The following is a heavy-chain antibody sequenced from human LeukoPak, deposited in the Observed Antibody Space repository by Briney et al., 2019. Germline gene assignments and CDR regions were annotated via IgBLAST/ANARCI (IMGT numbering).Heavy chain of an antibody. Sequence: PGGSLRLSCAASGFTFSSYAVHWVRQAPGKGLEWVAVISYDGSNKYYADSVKGRFTISRDNSKNTLYLQMNSLRAEDTAVYYCASQMADTGGDFDYWGQGTLVTVSS. J-gene: IGHJ4*02. V-gene: IGHV3-30-3*01. CDR1: GFTFSSYA. D-gene: IGHD5-24*01. CDR3: ASQMADTGGDFDY. CDR2: ISYDGSNK.